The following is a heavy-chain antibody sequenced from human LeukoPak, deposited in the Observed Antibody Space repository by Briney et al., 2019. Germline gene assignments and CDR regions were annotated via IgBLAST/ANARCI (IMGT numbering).Heavy chain of an antibody. D-gene: IGHD1-1*01. Sequence: ASVKVSCKASGYTLTGYYMHWVRQAPGQGLEWMGWINPNSGGTNYAQKFQDWVTMTSDTSISTAYMELSRLGSDDTAVYYCARGEVWNYYYGLDVWGQGTTVTVSS. CDR1: GYTLTGYY. J-gene: IGHJ6*02. CDR2: INPNSGGT. CDR3: ARGEVWNYYYGLDV. V-gene: IGHV1-2*04.